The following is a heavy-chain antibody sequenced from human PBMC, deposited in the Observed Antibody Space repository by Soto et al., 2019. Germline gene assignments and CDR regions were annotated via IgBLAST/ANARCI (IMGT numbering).Heavy chain of an antibody. CDR3: ARDLAEMATNTFDY. D-gene: IGHD5-12*01. CDR1: GFTFSAYY. J-gene: IGHJ4*02. Sequence: QVQLVESGGGLIKPGGSQRLSCAASGFTFSAYYMSWIRKAPGKGLEWVAYLSSSGSTIYYADSVKGRFTISRDNAKNSLSLQMNSLRAEDTAVYYCARDLAEMATNTFDYWGQGTLVTVSS. V-gene: IGHV3-11*01. CDR2: LSSSGSTI.